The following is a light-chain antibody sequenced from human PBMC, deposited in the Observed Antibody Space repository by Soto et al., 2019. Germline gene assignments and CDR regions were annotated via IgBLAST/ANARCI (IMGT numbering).Light chain of an antibody. CDR1: NIGTKS. CDR3: QVWDRSSDHRVV. Sequence: SYELTQPPSVSVAPGKTARISCGRNNIGTKSVPWYQQKPGQAPVLVIYYDSARPSGIPERFSGSNAGNTATLTISTVEAGDEADYYCQVWDRSSDHRVVFGGGTKLTVL. CDR2: YDS. J-gene: IGLJ2*01. V-gene: IGLV3-21*04.